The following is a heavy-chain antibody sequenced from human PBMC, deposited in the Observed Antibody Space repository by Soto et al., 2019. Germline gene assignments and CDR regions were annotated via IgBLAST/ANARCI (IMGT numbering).Heavy chain of an antibody. CDR2: IYYSGST. J-gene: IGHJ4*02. V-gene: IGHV4-61*01. Sequence: PSETLSITCTVSGGSVSSGSYYWSWIRQPPGKGLEWIGYIYYSGSTNYNPSLKSRVTISVDTSKNQFSLKLSSVTAADTAVYYCARDSLDYYDSSGWGFDYWGQGTLVTVSS. D-gene: IGHD3-22*01. CDR1: GGSVSSGSYY. CDR3: ARDSLDYYDSSGWGFDY.